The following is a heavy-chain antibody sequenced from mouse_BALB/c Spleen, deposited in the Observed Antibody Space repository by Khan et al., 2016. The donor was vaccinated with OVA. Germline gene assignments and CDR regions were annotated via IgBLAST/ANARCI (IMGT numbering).Heavy chain of an antibody. D-gene: IGHD1-1*01. CDR2: IGSGGST. CDR1: GFTFSRHA. CDR3: ARVNGSSGVDY. J-gene: IGHJ2*01. V-gene: IGHV5-6-5*01. Sequence: EVELVESGGGLVKPGGSLKLSCAASGFTFSRHAMSWVRQTPEKRLEWVASIGSGGSTYYPDSVKGRFTISRDNVRNILYLQMSSMRSEDSAISYCARVNGSSGVDYWGQGTTLTVSS.